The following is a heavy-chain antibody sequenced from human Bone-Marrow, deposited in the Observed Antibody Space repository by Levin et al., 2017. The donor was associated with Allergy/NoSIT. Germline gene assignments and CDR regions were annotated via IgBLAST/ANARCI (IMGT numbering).Heavy chain of an antibody. CDR3: ARDSAETAVDH. CDR2: IEYSGST. V-gene: IGHV4-59*01. Sequence: SETLSLTCSVSGGSISSFYWTWVRQPPGKGLEWIGYIEYSGSTNYNPSLKSRVTISLDTSKNEFSLTLNSVTTADTAVYYCARDSAETAVDHWGQGTLVTVSS. D-gene: IGHD5-18*01. J-gene: IGHJ4*02. CDR1: GGSISSFY.